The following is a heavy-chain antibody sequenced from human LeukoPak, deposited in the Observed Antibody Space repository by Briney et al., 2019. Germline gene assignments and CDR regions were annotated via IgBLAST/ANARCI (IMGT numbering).Heavy chain of an antibody. CDR2: IKQDGSEK. V-gene: IGHV3-7*01. J-gene: IGHJ3*02. D-gene: IGHD1-26*01. Sequence: GGSLRLSCAASGFTLSSYWMSWVRQAPEKGLEWVANIKQDGSEKCYVGSVQGRFTISRDNAKNSLYLQMNSLRAEDTAVYYCARSRYYARHERNAFDIWGQGTMVTVSS. CDR1: GFTLSSYW. CDR3: ARSRYYARHERNAFDI.